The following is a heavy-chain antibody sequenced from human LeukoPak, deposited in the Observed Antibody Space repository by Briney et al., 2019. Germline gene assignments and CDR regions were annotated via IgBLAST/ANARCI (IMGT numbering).Heavy chain of an antibody. CDR1: GFTVSSNY. J-gene: IGHJ3*02. CDR2: IYSGGST. Sequence: GGSLRLSCAASGFTVSSNYMTWVRQAPGKGLEWVSVIYSGGSTHYADSVESRFTISRDISKNTLYLQMNSLRAEDTAVYYCARGKSEGAFDIWGQGTMVTVSS. D-gene: IGHD3-3*01. CDR3: ARGKSEGAFDI. V-gene: IGHV3-53*01.